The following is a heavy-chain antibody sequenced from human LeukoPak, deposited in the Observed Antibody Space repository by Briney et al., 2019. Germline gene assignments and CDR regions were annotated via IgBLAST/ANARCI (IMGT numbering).Heavy chain of an antibody. CDR3: ARGQGYSKGNWFDP. Sequence: SETLSLTCAVYGGSFSGYYWSWIRQPPGKGLEWIGEINHSGSTNYNPSLKSRVTISVDTSKNQFSLRLSSGTAADTAVYYCARGQGYSKGNWFDPLGQGTLVTGSS. J-gene: IGHJ5*02. V-gene: IGHV4-34*01. CDR1: GGSFSGYY. CDR2: INHSGST. D-gene: IGHD6-13*01.